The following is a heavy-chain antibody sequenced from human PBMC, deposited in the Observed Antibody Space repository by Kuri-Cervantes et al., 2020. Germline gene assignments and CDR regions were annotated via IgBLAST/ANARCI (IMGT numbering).Heavy chain of an antibody. V-gene: IGHV4-4*02. CDR2: IYPSGRT. Sequence: GSLRLSCAVSGGSISSDNWWSWVRQPPGKGLEWIGEIYPSGRTNYNPSLMSRVFISLDKSKNQFSLKLSSVTAADTAVYYCARDLPGIAVAGNNDYWGQGTLVTVSS. CDR3: ARDLPGIAVAGNNDY. D-gene: IGHD6-19*01. J-gene: IGHJ4*02. CDR1: GGSISSDNW.